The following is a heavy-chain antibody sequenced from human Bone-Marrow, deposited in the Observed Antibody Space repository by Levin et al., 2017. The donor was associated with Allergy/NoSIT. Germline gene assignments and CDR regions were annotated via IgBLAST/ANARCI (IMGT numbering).Heavy chain of an antibody. CDR3: AKELEGATTSFDY. D-gene: IGHD1-26*01. V-gene: IGHV3-30*18. Sequence: GESLKISCAASGFTFSSYGMHWVRQAPGKGLEWVAVISYDGSNKYYADSVKGRFTISRDNSKNTLYLQMNSLRAEDTAVYYCAKELEGATTSFDYWGQGTLVTVSS. CDR2: ISYDGSNK. J-gene: IGHJ4*02. CDR1: GFTFSSYG.